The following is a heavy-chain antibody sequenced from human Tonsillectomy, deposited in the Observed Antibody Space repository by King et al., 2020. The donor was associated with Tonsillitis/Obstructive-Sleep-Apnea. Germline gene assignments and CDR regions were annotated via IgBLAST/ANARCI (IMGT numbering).Heavy chain of an antibody. CDR3: AKDLWRKGGSTYGSPLDY. D-gene: IGHD3-10*01. V-gene: IGHV3-43*01. J-gene: IGHJ4*02. CDR2: ITWYVGGT. Sequence: VQLVESGGVVVQPGGSRRLSCAASGFTFDDYTIHLVRQAPGKGLEWVSLITWYVGGTYYADSVKVRITISRDNSKNSLYLQMNSLRTEATALYYCAKDLWRKGGSTYGSPLDYWGQGTLVSVSS. CDR1: GFTFDDYT.